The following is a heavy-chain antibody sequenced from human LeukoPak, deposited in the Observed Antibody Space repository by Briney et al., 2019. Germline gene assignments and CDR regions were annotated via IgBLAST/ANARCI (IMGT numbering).Heavy chain of an antibody. CDR1: GFTFSSYS. V-gene: IGHV3-21*01. CDR2: ISSSSSYI. J-gene: IGHJ4*02. Sequence: GGSLRLSCAASGFTFSSYSMNWVRQAPGKGLEWVSSISSSSSYIYYADSVKGRFTISRDNAKNSLYLQMNSLRAEDTAVYYCARDGSSEYYFDYWGQGTLVTVSS. D-gene: IGHD3-22*01. CDR3: ARDGSSEYYFDY.